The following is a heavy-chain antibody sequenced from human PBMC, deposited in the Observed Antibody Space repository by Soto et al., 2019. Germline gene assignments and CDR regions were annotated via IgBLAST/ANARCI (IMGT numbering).Heavy chain of an antibody. CDR3: ARDARPHYSSGSTDY. Sequence: GASVKVSCKASGGTFSSHAISWVRQAPGQGLEWMGGIIPIFGTANYAQKLKGRVTITADESTSTTYMELRSLRSDDTAVYYCARDARPHYSSGSTDYWGQGTLVTVSS. V-gene: IGHV1-69*13. CDR2: IIPIFGTA. CDR1: GGTFSSHA. D-gene: IGHD6-19*01. J-gene: IGHJ4*02.